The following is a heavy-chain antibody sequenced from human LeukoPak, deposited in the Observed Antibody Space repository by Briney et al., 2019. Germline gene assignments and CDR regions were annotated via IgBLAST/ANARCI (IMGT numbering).Heavy chain of an antibody. J-gene: IGHJ3*02. V-gene: IGHV3-9*01. CDR1: GFKFDDYA. D-gene: IGHD5-18*01. CDR2: ITYNSADI. CDR3: ARRGYRKGYDDAFDI. Sequence: PGGSLRLSCAASGFKFDDYAMHWVRQAPGKGLEWVSTITYNSADIGYVDSVKGRFTISRDNAKNSLYLLTNDLRVEDAALYYCARRGYRKGYDDAFDIWGQGTVVTVSS.